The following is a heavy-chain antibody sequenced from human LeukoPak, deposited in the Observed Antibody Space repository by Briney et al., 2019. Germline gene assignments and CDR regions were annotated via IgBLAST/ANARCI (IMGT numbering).Heavy chain of an antibody. CDR2: MNPNSGNT. V-gene: IGHV1-8*01. CDR1: GYTFTSYD. Sequence: ASVKVSCKASGYTFTSYDINWVRQATGQGLEWMGWMNPNSGNTGYAQKFQGRVTMTRNTSISTAYMELSSLRSEDTAVYYCTRDYSSWYVALAFDPWGQGTLVTVSS. J-gene: IGHJ5*02. D-gene: IGHD6-13*01. CDR3: TRDYSSWYVALAFDP.